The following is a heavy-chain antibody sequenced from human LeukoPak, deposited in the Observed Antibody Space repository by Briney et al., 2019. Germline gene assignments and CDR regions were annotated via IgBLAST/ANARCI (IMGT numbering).Heavy chain of an antibody. CDR3: ARGGSDSSRYGLY. Sequence: GGSLRLSCAASGFTFSDLWMTWVRQAPGKGPEWVATIEPDGSVKYYVDSVKGRFTISRDNADNSLYLQMNSLRGEDTAVYFCARGGSDSSRYGLYGGKGTRVTVSS. J-gene: IGHJ4*02. CDR1: GFTFSDLW. D-gene: IGHD6-13*01. V-gene: IGHV3-7*01. CDR2: IEPDGSVK.